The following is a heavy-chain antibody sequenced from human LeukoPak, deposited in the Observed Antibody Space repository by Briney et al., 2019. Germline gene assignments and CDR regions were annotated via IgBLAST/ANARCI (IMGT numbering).Heavy chain of an antibody. CDR2: INPNSGGT. V-gene: IGHV1-2*04. CDR1: GYTFTGYY. CDR3: ARGGAAAGTFWFDP. Sequence: GASVKVSCKASGYTFTGYYMHWVRQAPGQGLEWMGWINPNSGGTNYAQKFQGWVTMTRDTSISTAYMELSRLRSDDTAVYYCARGGAAAGTFWFDPWGQGTLVTVSS. J-gene: IGHJ5*02. D-gene: IGHD6-13*01.